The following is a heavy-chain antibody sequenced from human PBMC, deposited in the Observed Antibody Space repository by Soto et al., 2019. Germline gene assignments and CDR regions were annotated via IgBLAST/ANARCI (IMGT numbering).Heavy chain of an antibody. D-gene: IGHD6-19*01. J-gene: IGHJ3*02. Sequence: QLQLQESGPGLVKPSETLSLTCTVSGGSISSSGYYWGCIRQPPGKGLEWIGSIYYSGSTYYNPSLKSRVTLSVDTSKNQFSLKLSSVTAADTAVYYCARSVAVAAYDAFDIWGQGTMVTVSS. CDR2: IYYSGST. V-gene: IGHV4-39*01. CDR1: GGSISSSGYY. CDR3: ARSVAVAAYDAFDI.